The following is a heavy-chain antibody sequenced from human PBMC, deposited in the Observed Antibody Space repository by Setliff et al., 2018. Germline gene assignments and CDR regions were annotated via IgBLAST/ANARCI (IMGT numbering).Heavy chain of an antibody. D-gene: IGHD5-18*01. J-gene: IGHJ6*02. CDR1: GGSISPYF. CDR3: VRDRTAYSYGLDV. V-gene: IGHV4-59*01. CDR2: IYHNGNT. Sequence: LSLTCTVSGGSISPYFWSWIRQPPGKGLEWLGYIYHNGNTNFNPSLKTRLTMSVDTSKNQFALNLRSVTAADTAVYYCVRDRTAYSYGLDVWGQGTTVTVSS.